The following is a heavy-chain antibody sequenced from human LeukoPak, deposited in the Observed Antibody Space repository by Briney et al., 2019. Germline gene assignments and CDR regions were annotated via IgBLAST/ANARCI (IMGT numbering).Heavy chain of an antibody. V-gene: IGHV3-7*01. D-gene: IGHD2-2*01. CDR3: AKLTVPLDAFDI. J-gene: IGHJ3*02. Sequence: GGSLRLSCAASGFTFSSYWMSWVRQAPGKGLEWVANIKQDGSEKNYVDSVKGRFTISRDNAKKSLYLQMNSLRAEDTAVYYCAKLTVPLDAFDIWGQGTMVTVSS. CDR2: IKQDGSEK. CDR1: GFTFSSYW.